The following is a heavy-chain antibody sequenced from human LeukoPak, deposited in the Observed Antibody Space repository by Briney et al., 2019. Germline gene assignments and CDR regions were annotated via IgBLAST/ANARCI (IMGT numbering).Heavy chain of an antibody. V-gene: IGHV1-2*02. CDR1: GYTFTGYY. D-gene: IGHD6-13*01. Sequence: GASVKVSCKASGYTFTGYYMHWVRQAPGQGLEWMGWINPNSGGTNYAQKFQGRVTMTRDTSIRTAYMELSRLRSDDTAVYYCARVARLYSSSWYGYWGQGTLVTVSS. J-gene: IGHJ4*02. CDR2: INPNSGGT. CDR3: ARVARLYSSSWYGY.